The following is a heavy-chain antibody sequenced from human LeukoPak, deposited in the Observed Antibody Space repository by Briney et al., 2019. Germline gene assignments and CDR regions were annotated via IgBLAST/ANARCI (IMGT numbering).Heavy chain of an antibody. CDR1: GGSISNYY. Sequence: SETLSLTCSVSGGSISNYYWSWIRQPPGKGLEWIGYIYYSGSTNYNPSLKSRVTISVDTSKNQFSLKLSSVTAADTAVYYCARGWGDIVVVPAAMEFDYWGQGTLVTVSS. J-gene: IGHJ4*02. CDR2: IYYSGST. V-gene: IGHV4-59*08. D-gene: IGHD2-2*01. CDR3: ARGWGDIVVVPAAMEFDY.